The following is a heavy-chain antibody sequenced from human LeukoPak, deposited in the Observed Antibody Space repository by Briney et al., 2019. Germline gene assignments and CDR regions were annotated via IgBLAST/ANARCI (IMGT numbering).Heavy chain of an antibody. J-gene: IGHJ4*02. CDR2: IIPIFGTA. CDR3: ASRHCSSTSCSPFDY. D-gene: IGHD2-2*01. Sequence: SVTVSFTASGGTFSSYAISWVRQAPGQGRGWVGGIIPIFGTANYAQKFQGRVTITTDESTSTAYMELSSLRSEDTAVYYCASRHCSSTSCSPFDYWGQETLVTVSS. CDR1: GGTFSSYA. V-gene: IGHV1-69*05.